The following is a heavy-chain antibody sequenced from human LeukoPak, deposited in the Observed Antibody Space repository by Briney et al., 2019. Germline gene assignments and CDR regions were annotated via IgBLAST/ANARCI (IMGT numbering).Heavy chain of an antibody. CDR3: ARGQQLVREPIGY. V-gene: IGHV1-2*02. CDR1: GYTFTSYD. CDR2: INPNSGDT. J-gene: IGHJ4*02. Sequence: ASVKVSCKASGYTFTSYDINWVRQATGQGLEWMGWINPNSGDTNYAQKFQDRVTMTRDTSISTAYMELSRLRSDDTAVYYCARGQQLVREPIGYWGQGTLVTVSS. D-gene: IGHD6-13*01.